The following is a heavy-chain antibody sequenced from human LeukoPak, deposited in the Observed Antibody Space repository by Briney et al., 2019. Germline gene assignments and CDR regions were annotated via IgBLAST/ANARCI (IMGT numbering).Heavy chain of an antibody. CDR1: GYTLTELS. CDR3: ARVEMATMGFDY. CDR2: FDPEDGET. D-gene: IGHD5-24*01. V-gene: IGHV1-24*01. Sequence: ASVKVSCKVSGYTLTELSMHWVRQAPGKGLEWMGGFDPEDGETIYAQKFQGRVTMTEDTSTDTAYMELSSLRSEDTAVYYCARVEMATMGFDYWGQGTLVTVSS. J-gene: IGHJ4*02.